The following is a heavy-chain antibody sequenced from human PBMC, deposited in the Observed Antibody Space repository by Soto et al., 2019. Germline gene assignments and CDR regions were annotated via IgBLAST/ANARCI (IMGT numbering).Heavy chain of an antibody. D-gene: IGHD4-17*01. V-gene: IGHV3-33*01. CDR2: ISYDGSNK. Sequence: GGSLSLSCEASGFPFSRYGMHWVRQAPGKGLDWVAIISYDGSNKYYADSVKGRFTISRDNSKNTLYLQMNSLRAEDTAVYYCARGYGGNSAYFDYWGQGILVTVSS. CDR1: GFPFSRYG. CDR3: ARGYGGNSAYFDY. J-gene: IGHJ4*02.